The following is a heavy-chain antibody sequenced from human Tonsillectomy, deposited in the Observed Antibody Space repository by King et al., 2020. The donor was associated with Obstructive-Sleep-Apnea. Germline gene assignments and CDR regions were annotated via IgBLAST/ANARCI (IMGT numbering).Heavy chain of an antibody. J-gene: IGHJ6*02. CDR1: GFTFSSYG. CDR2: IRYDGSNK. CDR3: AKARRDGYNYHPDYYYGMDV. V-gene: IGHV3-30*02. Sequence: VQLVESGGGVVQPGRSLRLSCAASGFTFSSYGMHWVRQAPGKGLEWVAFIRYDGSNKYYADSVKGRFTISRDNSKNTLYLQMNSLRTEDTAVYYCAKARRDGYNYHPDYYYGMDVWGQGTTVTVSS. D-gene: IGHD5-24*01.